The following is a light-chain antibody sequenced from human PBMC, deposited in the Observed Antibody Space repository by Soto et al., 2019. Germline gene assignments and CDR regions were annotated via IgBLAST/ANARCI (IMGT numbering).Light chain of an antibody. CDR3: QAWDSSNAV. CDR2: QDT. Sequence: SYELTQPPSASVSPGQTASIPCSGDKLGNKYACWYQQKPGQSPVLVIYQDTQRPSGIPERFSGSNSGNTATLTISGTQPMDEADYYCQAWDSSNAVFGGGTKLTVL. J-gene: IGLJ2*01. V-gene: IGLV3-1*01. CDR1: KLGNKY.